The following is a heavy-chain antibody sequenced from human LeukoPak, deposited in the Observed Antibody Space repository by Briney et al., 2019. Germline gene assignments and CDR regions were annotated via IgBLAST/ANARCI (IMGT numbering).Heavy chain of an antibody. J-gene: IGHJ3*02. Sequence: GASVKVSCKASGYTFTGYYMHWVRQAPGQGLEWMGWINPNSGGTNYAQKFQGRVTMTRDTSISTAYMELSRLRSDDTAVYYCARDFVGITETTWAFDIWGQGTMVTVSS. CDR3: ARDFVGITETTWAFDI. CDR1: GYTFTGYY. CDR2: INPNSGGT. D-gene: IGHD1-20*01. V-gene: IGHV1-2*02.